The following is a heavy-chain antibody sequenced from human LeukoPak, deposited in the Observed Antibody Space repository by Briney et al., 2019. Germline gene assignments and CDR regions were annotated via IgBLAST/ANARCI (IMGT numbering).Heavy chain of an antibody. CDR3: AKEYQYSSPGHYYYYGMDV. D-gene: IGHD6-6*01. J-gene: IGHJ6*02. V-gene: IGHV3-33*06. Sequence: PGRSLRLSCAASGFTFGSYAMHWVRQAPGKGLEWVAVIWYDGSNKYYADSVKGRFTISRDNSKNTLYLQMNSLRAEDTAVYYCAKEYQYSSPGHYYYYGMDVWGQGTTVTVSS. CDR1: GFTFGSYA. CDR2: IWYDGSNK.